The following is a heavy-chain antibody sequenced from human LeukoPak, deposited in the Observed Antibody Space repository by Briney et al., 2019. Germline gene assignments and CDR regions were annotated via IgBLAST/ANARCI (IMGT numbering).Heavy chain of an antibody. J-gene: IGHJ6*03. CDR2: INPNSGGT. D-gene: IGHD2-21*01. CDR1: GYTFTGYY. V-gene: IGHV1-2*02. CDR3: ARDVVPIQTQYYYYMDV. Sequence: ASVKVSCKASGYTFTGYYMHWVRQAPGQGLEWMGWINPNSGGTNYAQKFQGRVTMTRDTSISTAYMELSRLRSDDTAVYYCARDVVPIQTQYYYYMDVWGKGTTVTVSS.